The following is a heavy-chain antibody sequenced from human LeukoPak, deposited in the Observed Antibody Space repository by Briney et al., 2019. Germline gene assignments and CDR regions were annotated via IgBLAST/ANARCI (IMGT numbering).Heavy chain of an antibody. J-gene: IGHJ4*02. CDR2: ISWNSGSI. CDR3: TKGHLYLDY. V-gene: IGHV3-9*01. Sequence: RSLSLSCAASGFTFDAYTMHWVRQAPGQGLEWVSVISWNSGSIGYADSVKGRFTISRVNAKNYLYLQMNSLRAEDTALYYCTKGHLYLDYWGQGTLVTVSS. CDR1: GFTFDAYT.